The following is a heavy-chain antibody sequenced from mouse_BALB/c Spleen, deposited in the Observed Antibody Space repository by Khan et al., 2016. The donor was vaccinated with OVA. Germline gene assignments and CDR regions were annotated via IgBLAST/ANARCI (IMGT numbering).Heavy chain of an antibody. V-gene: IGHV5-12-1*01. Sequence: VQLKESGGGLVKPGGSLKLSCAASGFAFSSYDMSWVRQTPEKRLEWVAYISSGGGSTYYPDTVKGRFTISRDNAKNTLYLQMSSLKSEDTAMYYCARGWGGNFYYAMDYWGQGMSVTVSS. CDR1: GFAFSSYD. CDR2: ISSGGGST. D-gene: IGHD2-1*01. J-gene: IGHJ4*01. CDR3: ARGWGGNFYYAMDY.